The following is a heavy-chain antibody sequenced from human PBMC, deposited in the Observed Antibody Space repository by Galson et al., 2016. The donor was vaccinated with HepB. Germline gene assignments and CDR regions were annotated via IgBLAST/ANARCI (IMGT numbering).Heavy chain of an antibody. Sequence: SETLSLTCTVSGGSIKSYYWSWIRQPPGKRLEWIAYIYHSGSTKYNPSLKSRVTISIDTSKSQTSLKASSVTAADTAMYYCARARIYCSGGSCRDAYDIWGQGTMVTVSS. CDR3: ARARIYCSGGSCRDAYDI. CDR2: IYHSGST. D-gene: IGHD2-15*01. V-gene: IGHV4-59*01. CDR1: GGSIKSYY. J-gene: IGHJ3*02.